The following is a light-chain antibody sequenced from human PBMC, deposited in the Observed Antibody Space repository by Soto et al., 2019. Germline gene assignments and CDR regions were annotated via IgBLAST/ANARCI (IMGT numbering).Light chain of an antibody. CDR1: SSDVGGYNC. CDR3: SSYTSSSTPVV. J-gene: IGLJ2*01. CDR2: EVS. Sequence: QSALTQPASVSGYPGQSITISCTGTSSDVGGYNCVSWYQQHPGKAPKLMIYEVSNRPSGVSNRFSGSKSGNTASLTISGLQAEDEADYYCSSYTSSSTPVVFGGGTQLTVL. V-gene: IGLV2-14*01.